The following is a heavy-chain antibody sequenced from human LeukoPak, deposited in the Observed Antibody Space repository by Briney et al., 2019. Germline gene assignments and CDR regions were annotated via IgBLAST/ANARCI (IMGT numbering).Heavy chain of an antibody. D-gene: IGHD4-17*01. CDR1: GGSISSSSYY. Sequence: PSETLSLTCTVSGGSISSSSYYWGWIRQPPGKGLEWIGSIYYSGSTYYNPSLKSRVTISVDTSKNQFSLKLSSVTAADTAVYYCAGLHDYGEKGFDPWGQGTLVTVSS. V-gene: IGHV4-39*01. J-gene: IGHJ5*02. CDR2: IYYSGST. CDR3: AGLHDYGEKGFDP.